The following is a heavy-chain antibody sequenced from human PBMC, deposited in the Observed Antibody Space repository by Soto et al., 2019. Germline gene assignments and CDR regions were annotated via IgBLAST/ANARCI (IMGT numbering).Heavy chain of an antibody. Sequence: SVKVSCKASGGTFSSYAISWVRQAPGQGLEWMGGIIPIFGTANYAQKFQGRVTITADESTSTAYMELSSLRSEDTAVYYCARVACSGGSCYSYYYYYYGMVVWGQGTTVTVSS. V-gene: IGHV1-69*13. D-gene: IGHD2-15*01. CDR2: IIPIFGTA. J-gene: IGHJ6*02. CDR3: ARVACSGGSCYSYYYYYYGMVV. CDR1: GGTFSSYA.